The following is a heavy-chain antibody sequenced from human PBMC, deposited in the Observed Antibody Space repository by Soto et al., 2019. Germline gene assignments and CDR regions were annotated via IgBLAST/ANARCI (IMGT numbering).Heavy chain of an antibody. D-gene: IGHD5-18*01. Sequence: GGSLRLSCSASGFTFSSYAMHWVRQAPGKGLEYVSAISSNGGSTYYADSVKGRFTISRDNSKNTLYLQMSSLRAEDTAVYYCVKAIQLWSVDGYGMDVWGQGTTVTVSS. CDR1: GFTFSSYA. CDR2: ISSNGGST. V-gene: IGHV3-64D*08. CDR3: VKAIQLWSVDGYGMDV. J-gene: IGHJ6*02.